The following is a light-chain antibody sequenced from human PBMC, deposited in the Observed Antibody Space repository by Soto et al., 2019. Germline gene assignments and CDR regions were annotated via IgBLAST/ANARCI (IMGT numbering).Light chain of an antibody. V-gene: IGLV1-40*01. J-gene: IGLJ1*01. CDR3: QSHDSSLHASV. Sequence: QPVLTQPPSVSGAQGQRVTISCTGSSSNIGAGYDVHWYLQLPGTAPKLLIYGNTNRPSGVPDRFSGSKSGSSASLAITGLQTEDEADYYCQSHDSSLHASVFGTGTKLTVL. CDR2: GNT. CDR1: SSNIGAGYD.